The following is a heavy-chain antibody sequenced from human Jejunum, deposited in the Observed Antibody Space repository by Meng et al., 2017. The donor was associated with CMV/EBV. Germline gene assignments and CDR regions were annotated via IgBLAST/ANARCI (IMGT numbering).Heavy chain of an antibody. Sequence: QITLQESGPTLVKPTQTLTLTCSFSGFSLTTNGVGVGWIRLPPGKALEWLALIYWDDDKHYSPSLQTRLSVIKDASKNRVVLIMTDMDPVDTATYYCAYRRGGGSGWNWFGPWGQGTLVTVSS. CDR3: AYRRGGGSGWNWFGP. J-gene: IGHJ5*02. V-gene: IGHV2-5*02. CDR2: IYWDDDK. D-gene: IGHD6-19*01. CDR1: GFSLTTNGVG.